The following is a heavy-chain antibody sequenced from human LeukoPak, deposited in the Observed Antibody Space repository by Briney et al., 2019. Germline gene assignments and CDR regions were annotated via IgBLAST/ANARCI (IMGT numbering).Heavy chain of an antibody. D-gene: IGHD3-10*01. J-gene: IGHJ6*03. Sequence: GESLKISCKGSGYSFTSYWIGWVRQMPGKGLEWMGIIYPGDSDTRYSPSFQGQVTVSADKSISTAYLQWSSLKASDTAMYYCARHGVTMVRGVTTHYYYYMDVWGKGTTVTVSS. V-gene: IGHV5-51*01. CDR1: GYSFTSYW. CDR2: IYPGDSDT. CDR3: ARHGVTMVRGVTTHYYYYMDV.